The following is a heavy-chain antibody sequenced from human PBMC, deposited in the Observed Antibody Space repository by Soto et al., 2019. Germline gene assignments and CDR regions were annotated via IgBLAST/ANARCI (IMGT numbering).Heavy chain of an antibody. V-gene: IGHV3-23*01. Sequence: DVQVLESGGDLVQPGGSLRLSCAASGFTFNSYAMSWVRQALGKGLEWVSSVSAGGDMTYYSDSVKGRFTISRDNSNNALFLQMNSLRIEDTALYYCARGDRGGSGSPASYYYSGLDVWGQGTTVTVS. CDR2: VSAGGDMT. CDR1: GFTFNSYA. CDR3: ARGDRGGSGSPASYYYSGLDV. J-gene: IGHJ6*02. D-gene: IGHD3-10*01.